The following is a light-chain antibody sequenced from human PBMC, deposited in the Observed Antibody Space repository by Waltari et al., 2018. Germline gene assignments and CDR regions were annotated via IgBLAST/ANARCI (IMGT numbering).Light chain of an antibody. CDR3: QSYDSSLGGSV. V-gene: IGLV1-40*01. Sequence: QSVLTQPPSVSGAPGPRVTISCTGSRSNPGTGSDGHWYQHLPGTAPRLLIYGRTNRPSGIPERFSGSKSGTSASLAITGLQTEDEGDYYCQSYDSSLGGSVFGGGTKLTVL. CDR2: GRT. J-gene: IGLJ2*01. CDR1: RSNPGTGSD.